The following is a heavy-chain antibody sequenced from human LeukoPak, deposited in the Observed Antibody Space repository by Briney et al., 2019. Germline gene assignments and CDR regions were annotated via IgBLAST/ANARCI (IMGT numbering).Heavy chain of an antibody. CDR3: ARGSSPEYYFDY. CDR1: GFTFTSSA. D-gene: IGHD6-6*01. V-gene: IGHV1-58*01. Sequence: GASVKVSCKASGFTFTSSAVQWVRQARGQRLEWIGWIVVGSGNTNYAQKFQGRVTITRNTSISTAYMELSSLRSEDTAVYYCARGSSPEYYFDYWGQGTLVTVSS. J-gene: IGHJ4*02. CDR2: IVVGSGNT.